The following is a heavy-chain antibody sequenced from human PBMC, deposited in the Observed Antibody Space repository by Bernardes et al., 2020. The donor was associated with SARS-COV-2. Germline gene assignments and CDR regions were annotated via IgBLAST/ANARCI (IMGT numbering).Heavy chain of an antibody. CDR2: IYYSGST. CDR3: ARQFGVLRYFDWLSKGGAFDY. V-gene: IGHV4-39*01. CDR1: GGSISSSSYY. J-gene: IGHJ4*02. D-gene: IGHD3-9*01. Sequence: SETLSLTCTVSGGSISSSSYYWGWIRQPPGKGLEWTGSIYYSGSTYYNPSLKSRVTISVDTSKNQFSLKLSSVTAADTAVYYCARQFGVLRYFDWLSKGGAFDYWGQGTLVTVSS.